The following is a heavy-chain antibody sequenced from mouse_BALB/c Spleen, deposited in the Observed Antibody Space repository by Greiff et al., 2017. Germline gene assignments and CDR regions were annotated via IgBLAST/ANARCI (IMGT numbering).Heavy chain of an antibody. CDR2: IYPSDSYT. V-gene: IGHV1-69*02. CDR3: TRSNYRYGVWFAY. CDR1: GYTFTSYW. Sequence: QVQLQQPGAELVRPGSSVKLSCKASGYTFTSYWINWVKQRPGQGLEWIGNIYPSDSYTNYNQKFKDKATLTVDKSSSTAYMQLSSPTSEDSAVYYCTRSNYRYGVWFAYWGQGTLVTGSA. J-gene: IGHJ3*01. D-gene: IGHD2-14*01.